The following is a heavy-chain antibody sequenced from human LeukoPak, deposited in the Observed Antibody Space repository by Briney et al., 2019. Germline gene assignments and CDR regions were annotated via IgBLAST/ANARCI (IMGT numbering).Heavy chain of an antibody. J-gene: IGHJ5*01. CDR1: GYTFTGYY. D-gene: IGHD2-15*01. CDR2: INPNSGST. Sequence: ASVKVSFKASGYTFTGYYMHWVRQAPGQGLEWTGWINPNSGSTKYAQKFQGRVTMTRDTSISTAYMELSRLRSDDSAVFYCARQADNNWFDSWGQGTLVTVSS. V-gene: IGHV1-2*02. CDR3: ARQADNNWFDS.